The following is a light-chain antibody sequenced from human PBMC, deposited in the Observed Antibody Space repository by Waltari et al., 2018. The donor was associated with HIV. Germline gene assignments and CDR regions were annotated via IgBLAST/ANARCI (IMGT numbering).Light chain of an antibody. CDR3: QTWDTGIRV. J-gene: IGLJ3*02. V-gene: IGLV4-69*01. CDR2: LNSDGSH. Sequence: QLVLTPSPSSSASLGASVKFTCPLSSGHSNYDIAWHQQQPEKGPRYLMKLNSDGSHSKGDGIPDRFAGSSSGAERYLTISSLQSEDEADYYCQTWDTGIRVFGGGTKLTVL. CDR1: SGHSNYD.